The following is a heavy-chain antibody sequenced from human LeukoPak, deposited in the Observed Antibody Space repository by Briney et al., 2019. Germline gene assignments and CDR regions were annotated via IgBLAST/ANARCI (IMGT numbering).Heavy chain of an antibody. Sequence: AGGSLRLSCTASGFTFSSYEMNWVRQAPGKGLEWVSHISSSGTIIYYADSVKGRFTISRDNAKNSLYLQMNSLRAEDTAVYYCARDRHHRFGELFPWGQGTRVTVSS. D-gene: IGHD3-10*01. CDR2: ISSSGTII. CDR3: ARDRHHRFGELFP. J-gene: IGHJ4*02. CDR1: GFTFSSYE. V-gene: IGHV3-48*03.